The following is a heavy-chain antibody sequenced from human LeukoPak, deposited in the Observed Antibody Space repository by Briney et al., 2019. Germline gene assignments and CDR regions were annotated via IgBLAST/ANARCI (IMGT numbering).Heavy chain of an antibody. J-gene: IGHJ6*02. Sequence: GGSLRLSCAASGFTFSSYAMSWVRQAPGKGLEWVSSISSSSSYIYYADSVKGRFTISRDNAKNSLYLQMNSLRAEDTAVYYCARDGQQLVGNYYYGMDVWGQGTTVTVSS. CDR1: GFTFSSYA. CDR2: ISSSSSYI. V-gene: IGHV3-21*01. CDR3: ARDGQQLVGNYYYGMDV. D-gene: IGHD6-13*01.